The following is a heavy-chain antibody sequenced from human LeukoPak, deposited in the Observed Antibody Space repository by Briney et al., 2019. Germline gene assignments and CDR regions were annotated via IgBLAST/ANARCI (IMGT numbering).Heavy chain of an antibody. CDR1: GFTFSSYW. D-gene: IGHD3-16*02. CDR2: INSDGSST. J-gene: IGHJ4*02. V-gene: IGHV3-74*01. Sequence: GGSLRLSCAASGFTFSSYWMHWVRQAPGKGLVWVSRINSDGSSTSYADSVKGRFTISRDNAKNTLCLQMNSLRAEDTAVYYCARGPSIMITFGGVIAAELDYWGQGTLVTVSS. CDR3: ARGPSIMITFGGVIAAELDY.